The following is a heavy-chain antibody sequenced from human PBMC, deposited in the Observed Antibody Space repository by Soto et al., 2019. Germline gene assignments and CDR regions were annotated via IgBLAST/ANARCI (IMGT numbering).Heavy chain of an antibody. Sequence: SVKVSCKASGGTFSSYAISWVRQAPGQGLEWMGGIIPIFGTANYAQKFQGRVTITADESTSTAYMELSSLRSEDTAVYYCASGYYDSSGYYYYFAYWGQGTLVTVSS. J-gene: IGHJ4*02. CDR2: IIPIFGTA. CDR3: ASGYYDSSGYYYYFAY. D-gene: IGHD3-22*01. V-gene: IGHV1-69*13. CDR1: GGTFSSYA.